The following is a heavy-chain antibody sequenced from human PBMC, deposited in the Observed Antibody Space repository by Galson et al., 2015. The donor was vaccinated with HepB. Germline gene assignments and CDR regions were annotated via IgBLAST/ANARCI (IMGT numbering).Heavy chain of an antibody. V-gene: IGHV3-23*01. CDR1: GFIFKDYA. D-gene: IGHD2-2*02. CDR2: ISGDTYGK. CDR3: AKGRGWYTGFDS. J-gene: IGHJ4*02. Sequence: SLRLSCAGSGFIFKDYALTWVRQAPGKGLQWVSGISGDTYGKYYTDSVKGRFTISRDNSNNRLYLQMTNMRADDTATYYCAKGRGWYTGFDSCGQGALVTVSS.